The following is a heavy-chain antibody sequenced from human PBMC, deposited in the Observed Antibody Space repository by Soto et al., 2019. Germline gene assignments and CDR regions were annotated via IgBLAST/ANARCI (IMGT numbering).Heavy chain of an antibody. Sequence: QVQLVQSGAEVKKPGSSVKVSCKASGGTFSSYAISWVRQAPGQGLEWMGGIIAILGKANYAEKFQGRVTITADESKSTAYMELSSLRSEDTAVYYCARERGGAIIVGVTGTFDVWGQVTLVTLAS. CDR1: GGTFSSYA. CDR2: IIAILGKA. J-gene: IGHJ3*01. CDR3: ARERGGAIIVGVTGTFDV. V-gene: IGHV1-69*01. D-gene: IGHD3-22*01.